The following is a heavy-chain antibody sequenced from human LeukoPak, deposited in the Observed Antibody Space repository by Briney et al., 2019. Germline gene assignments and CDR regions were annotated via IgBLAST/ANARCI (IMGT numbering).Heavy chain of an antibody. D-gene: IGHD1-7*01. Sequence: ASVKVSCKASGYSFTDYDFSWVRQAPGQGLEWLGWVSIYNDNTNYAQKLQGRVTMTTDTSTSTAYMELRSLRSDDTAVYYCARDQLPSEDFDYWGQGTLVTVSS. CDR3: ARDQLPSEDFDY. CDR2: VSIYNDNT. J-gene: IGHJ4*02. V-gene: IGHV1-18*01. CDR1: GYSFTDYD.